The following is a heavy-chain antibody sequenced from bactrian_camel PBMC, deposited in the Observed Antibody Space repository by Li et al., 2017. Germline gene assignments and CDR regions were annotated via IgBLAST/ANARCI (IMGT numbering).Heavy chain of an antibody. D-gene: IGHD5*01. Sequence: HVQLVESGGGSVQAGGSLRLSCMISGYRYNEPCMGWWRQAPGKVRERVACIMQNGGTTYYADSLKGRFTISRDNAKNTVYLQMNSLKTEDTAVYYCAADCYGLPLAWGQGTQVTVS. CDR1: GYRYNEPC. J-gene: IGHJ6*01. V-gene: IGHV3-3*01. CDR2: IMQNGGTT. CDR3: AADCYGLPLA.